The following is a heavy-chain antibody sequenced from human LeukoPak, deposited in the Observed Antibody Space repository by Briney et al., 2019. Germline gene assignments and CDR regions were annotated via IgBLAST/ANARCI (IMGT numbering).Heavy chain of an antibody. D-gene: IGHD1-26*01. J-gene: IGHJ6*03. V-gene: IGHV3-21*01. CDR2: ISDTGNT. CDR3: ARDPYSGSYGNYYYYFMDV. CDR1: GFTFSTYS. Sequence: GGSLRLSCAASGFTFSTYSMNWVRQAPGKGLEWVSAISDTGNTYHADSVKGRFTISRDSSKNTLFLQMNSLRAEDTAVYYCARDPYSGSYGNYYYYFMDVWGKGTTVTISS.